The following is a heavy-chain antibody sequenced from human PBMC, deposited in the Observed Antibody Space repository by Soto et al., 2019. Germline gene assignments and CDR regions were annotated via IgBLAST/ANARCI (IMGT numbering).Heavy chain of an antibody. CDR1: GFTFSSYA. V-gene: IGHV3-23*01. D-gene: IGHD3-3*01. J-gene: IGHJ5*02. Sequence: GGSLRLSCAASGFTFSSYAMSWVRQAPGKGLEWVSAISGSGGSTYYADSVKGRFTISRDNSKNTLYLQMNSLRAEDTAVYYCAKGGYYDFWSGYYGWFDPWGQGTLVTVSS. CDR2: ISGSGGST. CDR3: AKGGYYDFWSGYYGWFDP.